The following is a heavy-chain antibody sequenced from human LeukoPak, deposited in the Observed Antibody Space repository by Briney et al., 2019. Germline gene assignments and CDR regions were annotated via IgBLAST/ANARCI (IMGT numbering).Heavy chain of an antibody. D-gene: IGHD3-22*01. CDR1: GYTFSSHA. J-gene: IGHJ6*02. CDR3: ARSVVVIIYYGMDV. CDR2: INTNTGNP. V-gene: IGHV7-4-1*02. Sequence: ASVKVSCKAPGYTFSSHAMNWVRQAPGQGLEWMGWINTNTGNPTYAQGFTGRFVFSLDTSVSTAYLQISSLKAEDTAVYYCARSVVVIIYYGMDVWGQGTTVTVSS.